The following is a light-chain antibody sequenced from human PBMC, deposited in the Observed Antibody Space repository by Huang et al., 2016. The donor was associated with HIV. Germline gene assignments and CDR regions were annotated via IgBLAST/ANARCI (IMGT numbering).Light chain of an antibody. V-gene: IGKV1D-13*01. Sequence: QLTQSPSSLSASVGDRVTITCRASQGISNTLAWYQQKPGNAPKLLIYEASSVQTGAPSRFSGSGSGTDFTLTISSLQPEDCATYYCQQFNHYPLTFGGGTKVEIE. CDR2: EAS. CDR3: QQFNHYPLT. CDR1: QGISNT. J-gene: IGKJ4*01.